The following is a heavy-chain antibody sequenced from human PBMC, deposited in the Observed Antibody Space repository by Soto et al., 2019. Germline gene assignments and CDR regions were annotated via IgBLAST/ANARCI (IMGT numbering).Heavy chain of an antibody. V-gene: IGHV3-30-3*01. CDR2: ISYDGGNK. D-gene: IGHD2-2*01. CDR3: ARGNDLGYCSSTSCYSALFDY. J-gene: IGHJ4*02. Sequence: PGGSLRLSCAASGFTFSSYAMHWVRQAPGKGLEWVAVISYDGGNKYYADSVKGRFTISRDNSKNTLYLQMNSLRAEDTAVYYCARGNDLGYCSSTSCYSALFDYWGQGTQVTVSS. CDR1: GFTFSSYA.